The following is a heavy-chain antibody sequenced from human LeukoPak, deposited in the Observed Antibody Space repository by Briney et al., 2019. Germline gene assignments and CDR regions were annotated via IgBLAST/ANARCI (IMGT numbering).Heavy chain of an antibody. D-gene: IGHD2-15*01. CDR1: GYTFTSYD. CDR3: ARGLDGRAASYYYYYMDV. J-gene: IGHJ6*03. V-gene: IGHV1-8*01. CDR2: MNPNSGNT. Sequence: ASVKVSCKASGYTFTSYDINWVRQATGQGLEWMGWMNPNSGNTGYAQKFQGRVTMTRSTSISTAYMELSSLRSEDTAVYYCARGLDGRAASYYYYYMDVWGKGTTVTVSS.